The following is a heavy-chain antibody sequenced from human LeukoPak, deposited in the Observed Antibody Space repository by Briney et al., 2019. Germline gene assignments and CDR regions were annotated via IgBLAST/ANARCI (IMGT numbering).Heavy chain of an antibody. Sequence: GGSLRLSCAASGFTFSAYGMHWVRQAPGKGLEWVAVIWKEGNKSYNSDSVKGRFTISRDNSKNTLYLQMNSLRADDTAVYYCATDSIGPATDFDYWGQGTLVTVSP. D-gene: IGHD2-2*01. V-gene: IGHV3-33*01. CDR1: GFTFSAYG. J-gene: IGHJ4*02. CDR2: IWKEGNKS. CDR3: ATDSIGPATDFDY.